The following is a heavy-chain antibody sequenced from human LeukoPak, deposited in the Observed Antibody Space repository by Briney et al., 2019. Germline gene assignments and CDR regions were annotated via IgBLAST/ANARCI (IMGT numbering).Heavy chain of an antibody. J-gene: IGHJ4*02. V-gene: IGHV3-33*01. CDR3: ARGGFGGVITLPGVTSVRSSRALDY. CDR1: GFTFSSYG. D-gene: IGHD3-16*02. Sequence: GGSLRLPCAASGFTFSSYGMHWVRQAPGKGLEWVAVIWYDGSNKYYADSVKGRFTISRDNSKNTLYLQMNSLRAEDTAVYYCARGGFGGVITLPGVTSVRSSRALDYWGQGTLVTVSS. CDR2: IWYDGSNK.